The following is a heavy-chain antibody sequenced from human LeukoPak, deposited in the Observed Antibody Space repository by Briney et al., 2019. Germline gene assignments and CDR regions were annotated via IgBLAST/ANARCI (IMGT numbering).Heavy chain of an antibody. CDR2: IYYSGST. CDR3: ARLDLDWYFDL. V-gene: IGHV4-59*08. Sequence: SETLSLTCTVSGGSISNSWTWIRQPPGKGLEWIGYIYYSGSTNYNPSLKSRVTISVDTSKNQFSLKLTSVTAADTAVYYCARLDLDWYFDLWGRGTLVTVSS. CDR1: GGSISNS. D-gene: IGHD3-3*01. J-gene: IGHJ2*01.